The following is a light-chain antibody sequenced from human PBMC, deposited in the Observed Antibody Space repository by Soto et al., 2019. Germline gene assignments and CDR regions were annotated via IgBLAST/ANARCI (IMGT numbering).Light chain of an antibody. J-gene: IGKJ1*01. CDR1: QSINTY. Sequence: DIQMTQSPSSLYASVGDRVTITCRASQSINTYLNWYQQQPGKAPKLLIYTASSLQSGVPSRFSGSGSGTDFTLTISSLQPEDFATYYCQQSYTTPRTFVQGTKVDIK. CDR3: QQSYTTPRT. V-gene: IGKV1-39*01. CDR2: TAS.